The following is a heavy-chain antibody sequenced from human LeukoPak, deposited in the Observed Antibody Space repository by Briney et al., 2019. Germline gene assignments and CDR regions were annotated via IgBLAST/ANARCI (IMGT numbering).Heavy chain of an antibody. V-gene: IGHV4-59*01. D-gene: IGHD1-14*01. Sequence: SETLSLTCTVSGDSISNYYWSWIRLPPGTGLEWIGYIYYSGNTDYNPSLKSRVTISVDTSKNQFSLRLNSVTAADTAVYYCARYRNEALFAFDIWGQGTMVTVSS. CDR2: IYYSGNT. J-gene: IGHJ3*02. CDR1: GDSISNYY. CDR3: ARYRNEALFAFDI.